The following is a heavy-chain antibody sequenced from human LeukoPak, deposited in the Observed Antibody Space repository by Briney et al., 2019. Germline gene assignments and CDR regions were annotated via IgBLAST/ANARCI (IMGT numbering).Heavy chain of an antibody. CDR3: ASVLDYALAFDI. J-gene: IGHJ3*02. D-gene: IGHD4-17*01. Sequence: PSETLSLTCTVSGGSISSSSYYRGWIRQPPGKGLEWIGSIYYSGSTYYNPSLKSRVTISVDTSKNQFSLKLSSVTAADTAVYYCASVLDYALAFDIWGQGTMVTVSS. CDR2: IYYSGST. CDR1: GGSISSSSYY. V-gene: IGHV4-39*07.